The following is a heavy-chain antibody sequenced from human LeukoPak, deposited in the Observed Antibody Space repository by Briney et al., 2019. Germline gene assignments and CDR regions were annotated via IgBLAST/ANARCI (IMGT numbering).Heavy chain of an antibody. J-gene: IGHJ3*02. CDR1: GFTFSSYA. CDR2: ISSSSTYI. V-gene: IGHV3-21*01. Sequence: GGSLRLSCAASGFTFSSYAMSWVRQAPGKGLEWVSSISSSSTYIYYADSVKGRFTISRDNAENSLYLQMNSLRVEDTAVYFCARVLYDSGSLPTYAFDIWGQGTMVTVSS. CDR3: ARVLYDSGSLPTYAFDI. D-gene: IGHD3-10*01.